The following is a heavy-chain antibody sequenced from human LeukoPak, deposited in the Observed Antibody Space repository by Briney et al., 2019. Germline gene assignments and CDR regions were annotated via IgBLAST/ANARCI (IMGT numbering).Heavy chain of an antibody. V-gene: IGHV1-2*02. Sequence: ASVKVSCKARGYTFTGYYIHWVRQAPGQGLEWMGWINPNSGGTNYAQKFQGRVTMSRDTSISTAYMELRSLRSDDTAVYYCARGPEYSSGYPLDYWGQGTLVTVSS. CDR2: INPNSGGT. J-gene: IGHJ4*02. CDR3: ARGPEYSSGYPLDY. CDR1: GYTFTGYY. D-gene: IGHD3-22*01.